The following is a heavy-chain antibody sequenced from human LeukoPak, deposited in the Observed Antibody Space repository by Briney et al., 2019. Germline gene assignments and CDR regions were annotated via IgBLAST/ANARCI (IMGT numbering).Heavy chain of an antibody. Sequence: ASVKVSCKASGGTFSSYAISWVRQAPGQGLEWMGRIIPIFGIANYAQKFQGRVTITADKSTSTAYMELSSLRSEDTAVYYCARGPFVVVPAAMRWFDPWGQGTLVTVSS. J-gene: IGHJ5*02. CDR2: IIPIFGIA. V-gene: IGHV1-69*04. CDR1: GGTFSSYA. CDR3: ARGPFVVVPAAMRWFDP. D-gene: IGHD2-2*01.